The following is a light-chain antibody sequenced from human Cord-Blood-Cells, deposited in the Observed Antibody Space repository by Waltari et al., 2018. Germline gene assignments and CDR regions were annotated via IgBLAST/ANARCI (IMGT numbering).Light chain of an antibody. CDR1: KSISSY. CDR2: AAS. V-gene: IGKV1-39*01. Sequence: DIQMTQSPSSLSASVGDRVTITCRASKSISSYLNWYQQKPGKAPKLLIYAASSLKNGVPSRFSGSGSGTDFTLTISSLQPEDFATYYCQQSYSTPPWTCGQGTKVEIK. CDR3: QQSYSTPPWT. J-gene: IGKJ1*01.